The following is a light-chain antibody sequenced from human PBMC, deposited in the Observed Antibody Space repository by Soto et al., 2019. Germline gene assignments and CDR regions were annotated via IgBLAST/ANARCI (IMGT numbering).Light chain of an antibody. CDR1: SSDIGDYKY. V-gene: IGLV2-14*01. J-gene: IGLJ2*01. CDR3: SSYTRSSALDVV. Sequence: QFALTQAASESGSPGQSITISCTGSSSDIGDYKYVSWYQQHPGKAPKLMIYEVTNRPSGVSHRFSGSKSGNTASLTISGLQAEDEADYYCSSYTRSSALDVVFGGGTKLTVL. CDR2: EVT.